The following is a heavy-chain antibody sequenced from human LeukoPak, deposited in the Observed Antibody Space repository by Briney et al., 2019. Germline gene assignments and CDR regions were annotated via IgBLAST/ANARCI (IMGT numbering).Heavy chain of an antibody. J-gene: IGHJ4*02. D-gene: IGHD3-10*01. CDR1: GGTISTYY. V-gene: IGHV4-4*07. Sequence: SETLSLTCTVSGGTISTYYWSWIRQPAGKGLEWIGRIYLSGTTNYNPSLKSRVNMSVDTSKNQFSLKLSSVTAADTAVYYCARVSGDDYFDYWGQGTLVTVSS. CDR3: ARVSGDDYFDY. CDR2: IYLSGTT.